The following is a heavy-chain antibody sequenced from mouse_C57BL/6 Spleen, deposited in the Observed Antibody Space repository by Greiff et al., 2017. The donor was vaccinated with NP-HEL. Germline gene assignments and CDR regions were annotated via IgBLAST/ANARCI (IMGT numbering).Heavy chain of an antibody. Sequence: QVQLQQSGAELVRPGASVTLSCKASGYTFTDYEMHWVKQTPVHGLEWIGAIDPETGGTAYNQKFKGKAILTADKSSSTAYMELRSLTSEDSAVYYCTRSTMITTDYFDYWGQGTTLTVSS. V-gene: IGHV1-15*01. CDR2: IDPETGGT. CDR1: GYTFTDYE. J-gene: IGHJ2*01. CDR3: TRSTMITTDYFDY. D-gene: IGHD2-4*01.